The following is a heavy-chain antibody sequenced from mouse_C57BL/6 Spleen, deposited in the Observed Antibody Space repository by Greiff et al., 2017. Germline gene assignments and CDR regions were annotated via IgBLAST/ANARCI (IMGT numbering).Heavy chain of an antibody. Sequence: VQLQQPGAELVMPGASVKLSCKASGYTFTSYWMHWVKQRPGQGLEWIGEIDPSDIYTNYNQKLKGKSTLTVDKSSIKAYMQLSSLTSDDSAFYYCARSLDDGSSCYVDVWGTGTTVTVSS. V-gene: IGHV1-69*01. D-gene: IGHD1-1*01. CDR1: GYTFTSYW. J-gene: IGHJ1*03. CDR3: ARSLDDGSSCYVDV. CDR2: IDPSDIYT.